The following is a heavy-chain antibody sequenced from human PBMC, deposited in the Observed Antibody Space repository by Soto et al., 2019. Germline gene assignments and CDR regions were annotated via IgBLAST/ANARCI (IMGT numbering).Heavy chain of an antibody. V-gene: IGHV1-69*06. CDR1: GGTFSSYA. CDR3: ERCRLIRMLLCRDAFDI. CDR2: IIPIFGTA. J-gene: IGHJ3*02. Sequence: QVQLVQSGAEVKKPGSSVKVSCKASGGTFSSYAISWVRQAPGQGLEWMGGIIPIFGTANYAQKFQGRVTITADKSTSTAYMELSSLRSEDTAVYYCERCRLIRMLLCRDAFDIWGQGTMVTVSS. D-gene: IGHD3-10*02.